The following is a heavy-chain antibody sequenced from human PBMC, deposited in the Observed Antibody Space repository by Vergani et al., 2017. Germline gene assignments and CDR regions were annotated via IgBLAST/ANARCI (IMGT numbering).Heavy chain of an antibody. CDR3: AVGGYYYDSSGYWYYYYMDV. J-gene: IGHJ6*03. CDR2: IIPIFGTA. CDR1: GGTFSSYA. Sequence: QVQLVQSGAEVKKPGSSVKVSCKASGGTFSSYAISWVRQAPGQGLEWMGGIIPIFGTANYAQKFQGRVTITADESTSTAYMELSSLRSEDTAVYYCAVGGYYYDSSGYWYYYYMDVWGKGTTVIVSS. V-gene: IGHV1-69*01. D-gene: IGHD3-22*01.